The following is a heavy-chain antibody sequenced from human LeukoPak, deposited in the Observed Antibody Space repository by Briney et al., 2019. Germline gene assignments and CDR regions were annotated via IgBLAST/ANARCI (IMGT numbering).Heavy chain of an antibody. CDR2: ISSSSSYI. CDR3: ARGSDFWSGYWGGEDRYYFDY. V-gene: IGHV3-21*01. CDR1: GFTFSDHA. Sequence: PGGSLRLSCAAFGFTFSDHAMDWVRQAPGKGLEWVSSISSSSSYIYYADSVEGRFTISRDNAKNSLYLQMNSLRAEDTAVYYCARGSDFWSGYWGGEDRYYFDYWGQGTLVTVSS. J-gene: IGHJ4*02. D-gene: IGHD3-3*01.